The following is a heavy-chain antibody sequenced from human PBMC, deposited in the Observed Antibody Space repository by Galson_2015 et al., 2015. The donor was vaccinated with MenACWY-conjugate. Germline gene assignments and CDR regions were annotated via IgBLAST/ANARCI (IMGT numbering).Heavy chain of an antibody. CDR1: GFTFNSFT. D-gene: IGHD3-10*01. CDR3: AKGLGSRSNNFDV. Sequence: SLRLSCATSGFTFNSFTMNWVRQAPGKGLEWVSYISNTGTTTYYADSVKGRFIISRDNVKNSLFLQMNSLRAEDTAVYYCAKGLGSRSNNFDVWGQGTTVTVSS. CDR2: ISNTGTTT. V-gene: IGHV3-48*01. J-gene: IGHJ6*02.